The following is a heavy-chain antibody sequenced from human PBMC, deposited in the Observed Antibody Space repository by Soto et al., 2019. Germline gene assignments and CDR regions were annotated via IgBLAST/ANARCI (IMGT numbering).Heavy chain of an antibody. CDR2: ISYDGSSK. CDR3: ARGDGYIYGNTFDS. V-gene: IGHV3-30-3*01. CDR1: GFTFNNYA. Sequence: QVQLVESGGGVVQRGRSLRLSCAASGFTFNNYAMHWVRQAPGKGLEWMAFISYDGSSKYYADSVTGRFTISRDNSRNTLYLQMNSLRAEDTAVYYCARGDGYIYGNTFDSWGQGTLVTVSS. J-gene: IGHJ4*02. D-gene: IGHD5-18*01.